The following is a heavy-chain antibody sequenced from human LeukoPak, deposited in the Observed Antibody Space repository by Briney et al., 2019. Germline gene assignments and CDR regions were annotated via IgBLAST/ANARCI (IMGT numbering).Heavy chain of an antibody. Sequence: PGGSLRLSCAASGFTFSSYSMNWVRQAPGKGLEWASSISSSSSYIYYADSVKGRFTISRDNAKNSLYLQMNSLRAEDTAVYYCAREHIIGWFDPWGQGTLVTVSS. CDR3: AREHIIGWFDP. D-gene: IGHD3-3*01. CDR1: GFTFSSYS. J-gene: IGHJ5*02. V-gene: IGHV3-21*01. CDR2: ISSSSSYI.